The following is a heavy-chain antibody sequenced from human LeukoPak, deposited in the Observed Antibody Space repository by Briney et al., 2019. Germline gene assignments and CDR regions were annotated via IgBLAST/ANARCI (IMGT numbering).Heavy chain of an antibody. D-gene: IGHD5-18*01. CDR3: ARQVWIQLWLVEDAFDI. Sequence: GGSLRLSCAASGFTFSSYSMNWVRQAPGKGLEWVSSISSSSSYIYYADSVKGRFTISRDNAKNSLYLQMNSLRAEDTAVYYCARQVWIQLWLVEDAFDIWGQGTMVTVSS. CDR1: GFTFSSYS. V-gene: IGHV3-21*01. J-gene: IGHJ3*02. CDR2: ISSSSSYI.